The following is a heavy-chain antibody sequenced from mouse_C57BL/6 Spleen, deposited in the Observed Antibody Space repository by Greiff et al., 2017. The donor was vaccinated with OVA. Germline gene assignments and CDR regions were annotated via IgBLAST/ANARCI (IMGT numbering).Heavy chain of an antibody. Sequence: VQGVESGPGLVAPSQSLSITCTVSGFSLTSYGVDWVRQSPGKGLEWLGVIWGVGSTNYNSALKSRLSISKDNSKSQVFLKMNSLQTDDTAMYYCARSYDGYYGLFAYWGQGTLVTVSA. CDR3: ARSYDGYYGLFAY. J-gene: IGHJ3*01. D-gene: IGHD2-3*01. V-gene: IGHV2-6*01. CDR2: IWGVGST. CDR1: GFSLTSYG.